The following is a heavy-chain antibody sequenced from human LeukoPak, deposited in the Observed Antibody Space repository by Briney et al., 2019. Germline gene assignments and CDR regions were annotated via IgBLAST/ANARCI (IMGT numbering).Heavy chain of an antibody. Sequence: GGSLRLSCAASGFTFSTYSMNWVRQAPGKGLEWVSYIGSLSGTIYYADSVKGRFTISRDNAKNSLYLQMNSLRAEDTAIYYCAELGITMIGGVWGKGTTVTISS. CDR3: AELGITMIGGV. CDR1: GFTFSTYS. J-gene: IGHJ6*04. D-gene: IGHD3-10*02. V-gene: IGHV3-48*01. CDR2: IGSLSGTI.